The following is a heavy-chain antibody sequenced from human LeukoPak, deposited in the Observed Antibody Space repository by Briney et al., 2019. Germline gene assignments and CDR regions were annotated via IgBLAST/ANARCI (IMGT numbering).Heavy chain of an antibody. V-gene: IGHV3-21*01. J-gene: IGHJ4*02. Sequence: GGSLRLSCAASGFTFSSYSMNWVRQAPGKGLEWVSSISGSSSYIYYADSVKGRFTISRDNAKNSLYLQMNSLRAEDTAVYYCASAYGDYSSFDYWGQGTLVMVSS. CDR3: ASAYGDYSSFDY. CDR1: GFTFSSYS. D-gene: IGHD4-17*01. CDR2: ISGSSSYI.